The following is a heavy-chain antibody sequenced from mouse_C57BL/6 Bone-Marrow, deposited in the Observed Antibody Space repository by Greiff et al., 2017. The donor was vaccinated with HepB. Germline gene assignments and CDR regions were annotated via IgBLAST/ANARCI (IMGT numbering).Heavy chain of an antibody. CDR3: ARHMTVVASFDY. CDR2: ISSGGSYT. D-gene: IGHD1-1*01. CDR1: GFTFSSYG. V-gene: IGHV5-6*01. Sequence: EVQLVESGGDLVKPGGSLKLSCAASGFTFSSYGMSWVRQTPDKRLEWVATISSGGSYTYYPDSVKGRFTISRDNAKNTLYLQMSSLKSEDTAMYYCARHMTVVASFDYWGQGTTLTVSS. J-gene: IGHJ2*01.